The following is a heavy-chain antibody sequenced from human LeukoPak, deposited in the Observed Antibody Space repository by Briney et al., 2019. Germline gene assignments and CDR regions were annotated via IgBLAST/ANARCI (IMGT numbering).Heavy chain of an antibody. D-gene: IGHD6-19*01. Sequence: SQTLSLTCAISGDSVSSKNAAWNWIRQSPSRGPEWLGRTYYRSKWYNEYAISVKGRININPDTSKNQISLQLNSVTPEDTAVYYCARSSGWLDYWGQGTLVTISS. V-gene: IGHV6-1*01. CDR3: ARSSGWLDY. CDR2: TYYRSKWYN. CDR1: GDSVSSKNAA. J-gene: IGHJ4*02.